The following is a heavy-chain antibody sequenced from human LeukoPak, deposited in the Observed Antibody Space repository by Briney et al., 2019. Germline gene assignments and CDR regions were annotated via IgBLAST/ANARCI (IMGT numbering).Heavy chain of an antibody. V-gene: IGHV3-23*01. J-gene: IGHJ4*02. Sequence: GGSLRLSCVASGFDFSSYGMSWVRQSPGKGLEWVSTFSASSTSTYYADSVKGRFTISRDNSKNTLYLQMNSLRDEDTAVYYCARRGDGGRSFDYWGQGTLVTVSS. CDR2: FSASSTST. CDR3: ARRGDGGRSFDY. D-gene: IGHD4-23*01. CDR1: GFDFSSYG.